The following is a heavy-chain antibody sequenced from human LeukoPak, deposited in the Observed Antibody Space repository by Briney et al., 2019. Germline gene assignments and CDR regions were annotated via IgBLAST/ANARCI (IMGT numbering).Heavy chain of an antibody. V-gene: IGHV4-59*08. Sequence: KPSETLSLTCTVSGGSISSYYWSWIRQPPGKGLEWIGYIYYSGSTNYNPSLKSRVTISVDTSKNQFSLKLSSVTAADTAVYYCARQEQPPSLGFDPWGQGTLVTVSS. CDR2: IYYSGST. CDR3: ARQEQPPSLGFDP. CDR1: GGSISSYY. D-gene: IGHD6-13*01. J-gene: IGHJ5*02.